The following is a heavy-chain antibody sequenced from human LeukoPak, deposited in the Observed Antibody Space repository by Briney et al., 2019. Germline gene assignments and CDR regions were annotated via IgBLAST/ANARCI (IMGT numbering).Heavy chain of an antibody. CDR2: IDPSDSYT. CDR3: ARLGYCTNGVCRGWFDP. J-gene: IGHJ5*02. D-gene: IGHD2-8*01. CDR1: GYSFTSYW. Sequence: GESLKISCKGSGYSFTSYWISWVRQMPGKGLEWMGRIDPSDSYTNYSPSFQGHVTISADKSISTAYLQWSSLKASDTAMYCCARLGYCTNGVCRGWFDPWGQGTLVTVSS. V-gene: IGHV5-10-1*01.